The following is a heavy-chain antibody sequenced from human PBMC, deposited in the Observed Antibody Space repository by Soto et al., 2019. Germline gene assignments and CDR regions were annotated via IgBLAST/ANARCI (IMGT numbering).Heavy chain of an antibody. J-gene: IGHJ6*02. CDR1: VFTFSSYA. D-gene: IGHD3-9*01. V-gene: IGHV3-23*01. CDR3: ATQINYDILTGYPHYYYYGMDV. Sequence: GGSLRLSCAASVFTFSSYAMSWVRQAPGKGLEWVSAISGSGGSTYYEDSVKGRFTISRDNSKNTLYLQMNSLRAEDTAVYYCATQINYDILTGYPHYYYYGMDVWGQGTTVTVSS. CDR2: ISGSGGST.